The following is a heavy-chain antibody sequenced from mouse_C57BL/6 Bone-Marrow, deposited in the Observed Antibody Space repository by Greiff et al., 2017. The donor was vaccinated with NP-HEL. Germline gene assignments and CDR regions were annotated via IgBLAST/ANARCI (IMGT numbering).Heavy chain of an antibody. CDR3: ARRLSWYAMDY. CDR1: GYTFTDYN. Sequence: DVKLQESGPELVKPGASVKIPCKASGYTFTDYNMDWVKQSHGQSLEWIGDINPNNGGTIYNQKFKGQATLTVDKSSSTAYMELRSLTSEDTAVYYCARRLSWYAMDYWGQGTSVTVSS. D-gene: IGHD1-1*02. V-gene: IGHV1-18*01. CDR2: INPNNGGT. J-gene: IGHJ4*01.